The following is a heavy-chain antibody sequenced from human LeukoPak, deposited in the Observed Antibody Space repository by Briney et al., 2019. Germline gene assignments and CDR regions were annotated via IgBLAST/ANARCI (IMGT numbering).Heavy chain of an antibody. V-gene: IGHV4-59*01. CDR2: IYYSGST. CDR1: GGSISSYY. D-gene: IGHD3-10*01. J-gene: IGHJ3*02. Sequence: SETLSLTCTVSGGSISSYYWSWIRQPPGKGLEWIGYIYYSGSTNYNPSLKSRVTISVDTSKNQFSLKLGSVTAADTAVYYCARAGLITMVRGVIGDAFDIWGQGTMVTVSS. CDR3: ARAGLITMVRGVIGDAFDI.